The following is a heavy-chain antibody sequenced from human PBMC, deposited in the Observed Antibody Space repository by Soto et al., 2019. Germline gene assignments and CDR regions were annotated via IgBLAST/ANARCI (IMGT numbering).Heavy chain of an antibody. CDR1: GGTFSGYA. V-gene: IGHV1-69*01. J-gene: IGHJ1*01. CDR3: ARDPRSITGTTSSEDFQH. CDR2: IIPIVGIT. Sequence: QAQLMQSGAEVKKPGSSVKVSCKASGGTFSGYAISWVRQAPGQGLEWMGGIIPIVGITNYAQKFQGRITIAADESTGTAYLDLRSLRSEDTAVYYCARDPRSITGTTSSEDFQHWGQGTLVSVSS. D-gene: IGHD1-20*01.